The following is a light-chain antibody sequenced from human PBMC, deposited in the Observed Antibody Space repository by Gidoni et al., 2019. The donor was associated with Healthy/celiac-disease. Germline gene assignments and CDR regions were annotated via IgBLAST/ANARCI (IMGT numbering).Light chain of an antibody. J-gene: IGKJ1*01. V-gene: IGKV3-20*01. CDR1: QSVSSSY. CDR2: GAS. Sequence: EIVLTQSPGTLSLSPGERATLSCRASQSVSSSYLAWYQQHPGQAPRLLIYGASSRATGIADSFSGRGCGTDFILTISRLEPEDVAVYYCQQYGSSPWTFGQGTKVEIK. CDR3: QQYGSSPWT.